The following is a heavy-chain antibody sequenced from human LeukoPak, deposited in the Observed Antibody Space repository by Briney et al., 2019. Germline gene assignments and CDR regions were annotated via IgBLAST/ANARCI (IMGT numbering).Heavy chain of an antibody. D-gene: IGHD6-19*01. CDR3: AKGDSSGWCPFDY. J-gene: IGHJ4*02. V-gene: IGHV3-74*01. CDR2: INGDGSST. Sequence: GGSLRLSCTASGFTFSSYWMHWVRQAPGKGLVWVSRINGDGSSTDYADSVKGRFTISRDNAKNTLYLQVNSLRAEDTAVYYCAKGDSSGWCPFDYWGQGTLVTVSS. CDR1: GFTFSSYW.